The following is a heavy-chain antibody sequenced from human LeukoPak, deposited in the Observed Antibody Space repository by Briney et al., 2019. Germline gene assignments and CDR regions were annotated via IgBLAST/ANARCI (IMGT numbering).Heavy chain of an antibody. CDR3: AELGITMIGGV. CDR1: GFTFSSYG. V-gene: IGHV3-23*01. J-gene: IGHJ6*04. CDR2: ISGSGGTT. D-gene: IGHD3-10*02. Sequence: GGSLRLSCAASGFTFSSYGLSWVRQAPGKGLEWVSAISGSGGTTYYADSVKGRFTISRDNAKNSLYLQMNSLRAEDTAVYYCAELGITMIGGVWGKGTTVTISS.